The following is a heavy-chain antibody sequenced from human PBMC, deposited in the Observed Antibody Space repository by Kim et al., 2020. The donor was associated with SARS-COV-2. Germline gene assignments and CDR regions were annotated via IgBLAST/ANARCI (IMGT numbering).Heavy chain of an antibody. CDR2: IIPIFGTA. D-gene: IGHD6-6*01. Sequence: SVKVSCKASGGTFSSYAISWVRQAPGQGLEWMGGIIPIFGTANYAQKFQGRVPITADESTNTAYMELSSLRSEDTAVNYCRALIAAPTFDYWCQGTLVT. V-gene: IGHV1-69*13. J-gene: IGHJ4*02. CDR1: GGTFSSYA. CDR3: RALIAAPTFDY.